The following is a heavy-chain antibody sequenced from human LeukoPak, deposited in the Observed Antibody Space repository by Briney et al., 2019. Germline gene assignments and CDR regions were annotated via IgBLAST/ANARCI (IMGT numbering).Heavy chain of an antibody. J-gene: IGHJ4*02. Sequence: SETLSLTCTVSGGSITNYYWSWIRQPPGKGLVWIGFIRYSGNTRYNPSLNSRVTISVDTAKNHFSLRLSSVTAADTAVYYCARHKGSGTYPLDYWGQGILVTVSS. D-gene: IGHD3-10*01. CDR2: IRYSGNT. CDR1: GGSITNYY. V-gene: IGHV4-59*08. CDR3: ARHKGSGTYPLDY.